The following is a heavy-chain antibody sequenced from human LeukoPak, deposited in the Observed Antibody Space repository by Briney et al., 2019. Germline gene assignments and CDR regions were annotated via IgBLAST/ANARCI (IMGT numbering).Heavy chain of an antibody. CDR2: INWNGGST. V-gene: IGHV3-20*04. CDR1: GFTLDDYG. D-gene: IGHD5-18*01. Sequence: PGGSLRLSCAASGFTLDDYGMSGGGHAPGKGREWGSGINWNGGSTVYADSVKGRFTISRDNPKNSLYLQINSLRAEDTALYYCARGLSSAMVGTHYMDVWGKGTTVTVSS. CDR3: ARGLSSAMVGTHYMDV. J-gene: IGHJ6*03.